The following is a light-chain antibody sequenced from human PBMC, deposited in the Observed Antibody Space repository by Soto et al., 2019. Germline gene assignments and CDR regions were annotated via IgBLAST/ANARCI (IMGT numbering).Light chain of an antibody. CDR1: QSVSNN. Sequence: EIVLTQSPATLPVSPGERAALSCRASQSVSNNLAWYQQKPGQPPRLLIFGASTRATGIPARFSGSGSEAEFALTISTLQSEDFAVYYCQQYSVWPLTFGGGTKVDIK. J-gene: IGKJ4*01. V-gene: IGKV3D-15*01. CDR2: GAS. CDR3: QQYSVWPLT.